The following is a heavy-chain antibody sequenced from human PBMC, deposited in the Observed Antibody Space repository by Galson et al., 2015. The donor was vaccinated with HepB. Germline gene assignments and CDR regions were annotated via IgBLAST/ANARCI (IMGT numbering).Heavy chain of an antibody. Sequence: SLRLSCAASGFTFSRYGLHWVRQAPGKGLEWVAVIWYDGSNKYYADFVKGRFTISRDNSKNTLYLQMNSLRDEDTAVYYCVRVAIDTTIFRGYWYFDLWGRGTVVTVSS. CDR3: VRVAIDTTIFRGYWYFDL. D-gene: IGHD5-18*01. CDR2: IWYDGSNK. J-gene: IGHJ2*01. V-gene: IGHV3-33*01. CDR1: GFTFSRYG.